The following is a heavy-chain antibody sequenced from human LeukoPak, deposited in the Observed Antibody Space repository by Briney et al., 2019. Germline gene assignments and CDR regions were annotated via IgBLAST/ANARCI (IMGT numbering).Heavy chain of an antibody. CDR3: ARAPDYYDSSGPKYYFDY. D-gene: IGHD3-22*01. CDR2: ISSGSRSI. CDR1: GFTFSSYT. V-gene: IGHV3-21*01. Sequence: GGSLRLSCAASGFTFSSYTMNWVRQAPGKGLEWVSSISSGSRSIFYADSVKGRFTISRDNTKNSLYLQLNSLRAEDTAVYYCARAPDYYDSSGPKYYFDYWGQGTLVTVSS. J-gene: IGHJ4*02.